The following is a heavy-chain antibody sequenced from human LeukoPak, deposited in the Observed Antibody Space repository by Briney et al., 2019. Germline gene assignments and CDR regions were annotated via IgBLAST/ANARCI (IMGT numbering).Heavy chain of an antibody. CDR3: ARESRRYFDY. CDR1: GVSISSYY. CDR2: IYYSGST. J-gene: IGHJ4*02. V-gene: IGHV4-59*01. D-gene: IGHD5-24*01. Sequence: SETLSLTCTVSGVSISSYYWSWIRQPPGKGLEWIGYIYYSGSTNYNPSLKSRVTISVDTSKNQFSLKLSSVTAADTAVYYCARESRRYFDYWGQGTLVTVSS.